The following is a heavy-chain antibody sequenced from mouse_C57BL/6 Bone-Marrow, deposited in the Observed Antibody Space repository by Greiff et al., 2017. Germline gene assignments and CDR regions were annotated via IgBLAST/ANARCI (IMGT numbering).Heavy chain of an antibody. D-gene: IGHD4-1*01. CDR3: AIQWDGRDYFDY. CDR1: GYTFTSYW. V-gene: IGHV1-74*01. J-gene: IGHJ2*01. CDR2: IHPSDSAT. Sequence: QVHVKQPGAELVKPGASVKVSCKASGYTFTSYWMHWVQQSPGQGLEWIGRIHPSDSATNYNQKFKGKATLTVDKSSSTAYMQLSSLTSEDSAVYYCAIQWDGRDYFDYWGQGTTLTVSS.